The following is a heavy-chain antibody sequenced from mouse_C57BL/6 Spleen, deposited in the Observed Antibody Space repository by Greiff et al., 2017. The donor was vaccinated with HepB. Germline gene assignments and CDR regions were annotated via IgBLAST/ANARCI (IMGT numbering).Heavy chain of an antibody. V-gene: IGHV1-22*01. J-gene: IGHJ3*01. CDR2: INPNNGGT. D-gene: IGHD2-5*01. Sequence: EVQLQQSGPELVKPGASVKMSCKASGYTFTDYNMHWVKQSHGKSLEWIGYINPNNGGTSYNQKFKGKATLTVNKSSRTAYMELRSLTSEDSAVYYCARAHYSNSWFAYWGQGTLVTVSA. CDR1: GYTFTDYN. CDR3: ARAHYSNSWFAY.